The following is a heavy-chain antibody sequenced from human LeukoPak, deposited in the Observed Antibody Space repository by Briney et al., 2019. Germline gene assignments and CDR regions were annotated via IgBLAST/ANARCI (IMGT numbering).Heavy chain of an antibody. CDR3: ARDRGYYGPLSDAFDI. Sequence: SVKVSCKASGGTFSSYAISWVRQAPGQGLERMGGIIPIFGTANYAQKFQGRVTITADESTSTAYMELSSLRSEDTAVYYCARDRGYYGPLSDAFDIWGQGTMVTVSS. V-gene: IGHV1-69*01. J-gene: IGHJ3*02. CDR1: GGTFSSYA. D-gene: IGHD3-22*01. CDR2: IIPIFGTA.